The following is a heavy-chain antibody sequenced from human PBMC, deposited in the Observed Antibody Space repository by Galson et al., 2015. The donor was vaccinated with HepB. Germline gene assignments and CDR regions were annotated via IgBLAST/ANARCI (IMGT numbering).Heavy chain of an antibody. J-gene: IGHJ4*02. Sequence: SLRLSCAASGFTFSDHYMDWVRQAAGKGLEWVGRTRNKANSYTTEYAASVKGRFFISRDESKNSLYLQMNSLKTGDTAVYYCAKRGHYDSSGPFDYWGQGTLVTVSS. D-gene: IGHD3-22*01. CDR3: AKRGHYDSSGPFDY. CDR1: GFTFSDHY. V-gene: IGHV3-72*01. CDR2: TRNKANSYTT.